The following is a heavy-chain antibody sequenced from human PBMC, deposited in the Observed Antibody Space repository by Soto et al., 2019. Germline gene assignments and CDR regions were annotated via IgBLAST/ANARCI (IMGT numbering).Heavy chain of an antibody. D-gene: IGHD3-10*01. V-gene: IGHV4-61*08. CDR1: GGSISSGGYY. CDR3: ARALGTMVRGVIKRFDYYYGMDV. J-gene: IGHJ6*02. Sequence: PSETLSLTWTVSGGSISSGGYYWSWIRQPPGKGLEWIGYIYYSGSTNYNPSLKSRVTISVDTSKNQFSLKLSSVTAADTAVYYCARALGTMVRGVIKRFDYYYGMDVWGQGTTVTVSS. CDR2: IYYSGST.